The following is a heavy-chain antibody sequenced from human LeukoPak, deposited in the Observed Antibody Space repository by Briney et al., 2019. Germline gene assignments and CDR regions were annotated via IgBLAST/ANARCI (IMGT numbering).Heavy chain of an antibody. J-gene: IGHJ4*02. Sequence: QSGGSLRLSCAASGFTVSSNYMSWVRQAPGKGLEWVSVLHPGGDSYYTDSVKGRFTISRDNSKNTVYLQMNFLRAEDTAIYYCARGTDSSGWLDYWGQGTLVTVSS. D-gene: IGHD6-19*01. V-gene: IGHV3-53*01. CDR1: GFTVSSNY. CDR3: ARGTDSSGWLDY. CDR2: LHPGGDS.